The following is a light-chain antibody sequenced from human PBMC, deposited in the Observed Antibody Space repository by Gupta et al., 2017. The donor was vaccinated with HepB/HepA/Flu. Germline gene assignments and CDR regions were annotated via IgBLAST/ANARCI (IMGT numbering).Light chain of an antibody. CDR1: QRGPPY. J-gene: IGKJ4*01. CDR3: QQPSTPPLP. Sequence: GDRVTITCRASQRGPPYLDWYIRPPGPSPKLLIYAASSVPSPFPSRFIPRGSSPDFTLTILRLQPEDFATSSCQQPSTPPLPFGRGTKVEIK. V-gene: IGKV1-39*01. CDR2: AAS.